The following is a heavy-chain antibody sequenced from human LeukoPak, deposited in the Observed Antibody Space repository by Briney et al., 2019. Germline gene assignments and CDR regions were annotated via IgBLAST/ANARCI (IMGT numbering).Heavy chain of an antibody. CDR3: ASRTRYDSSGYYYRGDYYYGMDV. J-gene: IGHJ6*02. CDR2: IDPSDSYT. D-gene: IGHD3-22*01. V-gene: IGHV5-10-1*01. CDR1: GYSFTSYG. Sequence: GESLKISCKGSGYSFTSYGISWVRQMPGKGLEWMGRIDPSDSYTNYSPSFQGHVTISADKSISTAYLQWSSLKASDTAMYYCASRTRYDSSGYYYRGDYYYGMDVWGQGTTVTVSS.